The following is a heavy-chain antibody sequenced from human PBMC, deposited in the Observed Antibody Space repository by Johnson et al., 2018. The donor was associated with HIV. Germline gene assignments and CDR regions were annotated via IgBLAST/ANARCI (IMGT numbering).Heavy chain of an antibody. CDR2: ISGAGTST. Sequence: VQLVESGGGLVQPGGSLRLSCEASGFAFSSYPMSWVRQAPGKGLDWVSAISGAGTSTSYADSVQGRFTISRDNAKNTLYLQMNSLRVEDTAVYYCARDPLLHGSTFDILCPGTMVTVSS. V-gene: IGHV3-23*04. CDR1: GFAFSSYP. CDR3: ARDPLLHGSTFDI. D-gene: IGHD3-10*01. J-gene: IGHJ3*02.